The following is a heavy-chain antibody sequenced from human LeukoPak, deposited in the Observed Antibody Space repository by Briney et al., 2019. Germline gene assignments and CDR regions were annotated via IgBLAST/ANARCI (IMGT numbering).Heavy chain of an antibody. D-gene: IGHD2-2*01. J-gene: IGHJ3*02. CDR2: ISYDGSNK. V-gene: IGHV3-30-3*01. Sequence: GGSLRLSCAASGFTFSSYAMHWVRQAPGKGLEWVAVISYDGSNKYYADSVKGRFTISRDNSKNTLYLQMNSLRAEDTAVYYCARGQIGYCSSTSCSDAFDIWGQGTMVTVSS. CDR1: GFTFSSYA. CDR3: ARGQIGYCSSTSCSDAFDI.